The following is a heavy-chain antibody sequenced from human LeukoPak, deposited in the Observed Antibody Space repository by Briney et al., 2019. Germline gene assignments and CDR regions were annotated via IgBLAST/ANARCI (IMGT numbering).Heavy chain of an antibody. V-gene: IGHV3-53*01. D-gene: IGHD6-19*01. CDR1: GFTVSTNY. J-gene: IGHJ4*02. CDR3: ASSRDSSGYFDY. CDR2: FYSGGDR. Sequence: GGSLRLSCAASGFTVSTNYMSWVRQAPGKGLEWVSVFYSGGDRYYADSVKGRFTISRDNSKNTLYLQMNSLRAEDTAVYYCASSRDSSGYFDYWGQGTLVTVSS.